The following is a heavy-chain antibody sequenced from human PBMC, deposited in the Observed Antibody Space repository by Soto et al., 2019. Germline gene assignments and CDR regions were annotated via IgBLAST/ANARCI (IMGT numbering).Heavy chain of an antibody. CDR1: GFTFSSYG. V-gene: IGHV3-30*18. CDR3: AKRRESGYLDY. D-gene: IGHD3-3*01. J-gene: IGHJ4*02. Sequence: PGGSLRLSCAASGFTFSSYGMHWVRQAPGKGLEWVAVISYDGSNKYYADSVKGRFTISRDNSKNTLYLQMNSLRAEDTAVYYCAKRRESGYLDYWGQGTLVTVSS. CDR2: ISYDGSNK.